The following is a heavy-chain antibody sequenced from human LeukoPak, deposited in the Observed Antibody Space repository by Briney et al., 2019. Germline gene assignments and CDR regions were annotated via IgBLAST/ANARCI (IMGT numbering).Heavy chain of an antibody. CDR3: ARSGLRRSFDY. CDR1: GGSISSYY. J-gene: IGHJ4*02. D-gene: IGHD4-17*01. V-gene: IGHV4-59*08. Sequence: SETLSHTCTVSGGSISSYYWSWIRQPPGKGLEWIGYIYYSGSTNYNPSLKSRVTISVDTSKNQFSLKLSSVTAADTAVYYCARSGLRRSFDYWGQGTLVTVSS. CDR2: IYYSGST.